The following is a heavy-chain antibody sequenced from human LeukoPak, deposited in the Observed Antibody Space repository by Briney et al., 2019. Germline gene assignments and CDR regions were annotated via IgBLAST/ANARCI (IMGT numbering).Heavy chain of an antibody. CDR3: AKDTQGMTGGFDY. J-gene: IGHJ4*02. Sequence: PGRSLRLSCAASGFTFDDYDMHWVRQAPGKGLEWVSGINWNSGTIGYADSVKGRFTISRDNAKNSLYLQVSSLRTEDTALYYCAKDTQGMTGGFDYWGQGTLVTVSS. D-gene: IGHD4-23*01. CDR2: INWNSGTI. V-gene: IGHV3-9*01. CDR1: GFTFDDYD.